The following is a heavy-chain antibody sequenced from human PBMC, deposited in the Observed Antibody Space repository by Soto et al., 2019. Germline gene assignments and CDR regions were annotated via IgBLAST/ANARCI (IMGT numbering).Heavy chain of an antibody. D-gene: IGHD6-25*01. CDR3: ARDSAWARLDSYYFDY. CDR1: GFTFSSYW. Sequence: GGSLRLSCAASGFTFSSYWMSWVRQAPGKGLEWVANIKQDGSEKYYVDSVKGRFTISRDNAKNSLYLQMNSLRAEDTAVYYCARDSAWARLDSYYFDYWGQGTLVTVSS. J-gene: IGHJ4*02. CDR2: IKQDGSEK. V-gene: IGHV3-7*01.